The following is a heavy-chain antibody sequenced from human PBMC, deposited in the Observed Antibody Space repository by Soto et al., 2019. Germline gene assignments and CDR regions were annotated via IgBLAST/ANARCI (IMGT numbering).Heavy chain of an antibody. CDR1: GFTFSSYW. J-gene: IGHJ3*02. V-gene: IGHV3-74*01. CDR2: INSDGSST. CDR3: ARPSAECGGDCSPDAFDI. Sequence: GGSLRLSCAASGFTFSSYWMHWIRQAPGKGLVWVSRINSDGSSTSYADTVKGRFTISRDNAKNTLYLQMNCLRAEDTAVYYCARPSAECGGDCSPDAFDIWGQGTMVTVS. D-gene: IGHD2-21*02.